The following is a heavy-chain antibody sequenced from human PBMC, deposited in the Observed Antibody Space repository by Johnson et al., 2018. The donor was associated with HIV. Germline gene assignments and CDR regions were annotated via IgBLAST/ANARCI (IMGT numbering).Heavy chain of an antibody. CDR2: IYSGGTT. CDR1: GFSVSSNY. CDR3: AGLGGSHDAFDI. J-gene: IGHJ3*02. Sequence: VQLVESGGGLVQPGGSLRLSCAASGFSVSSNYMTWVRQAPGKGLEWVSVIYSGGTTWYADSVKGRFTISRDNYKNTLYLQMNSLRAEDMAVYYCAGLGGSHDAFDIWGQGTMVTVSS. V-gene: IGHV3-66*01. D-gene: IGHD1-26*01.